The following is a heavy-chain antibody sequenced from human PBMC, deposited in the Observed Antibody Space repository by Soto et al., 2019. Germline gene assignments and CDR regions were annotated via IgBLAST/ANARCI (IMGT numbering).Heavy chain of an antibody. CDR3: ARGTTDSGKNWFDS. Sequence: ETLSLTCTVSGGSMSTYYWSWIRQPAGKGLQWIGRMFSSGSTNYDPSLKSRVSMSLDTSKNQFSLYLRSVTAADTAVYYCARGTTDSGKNWFDSWGQGTPVTVSS. V-gene: IGHV4-4*07. D-gene: IGHD1-1*01. J-gene: IGHJ5*01. CDR2: MFSSGST. CDR1: GGSMSTYY.